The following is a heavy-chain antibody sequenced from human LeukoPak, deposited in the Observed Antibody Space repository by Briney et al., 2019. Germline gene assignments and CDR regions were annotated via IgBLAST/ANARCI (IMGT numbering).Heavy chain of an antibody. Sequence: GGSLRLSCAASGFTFSSYGMHWVRQAPGKGLEWVAFIRYDGSSNYYADSVKGRLTISRDNSKNTLYLQMNSLRPEDTAVYYCASERDYGDSNAFDMWGQGTMVTVSS. D-gene: IGHD4-17*01. CDR3: ASERDYGDSNAFDM. J-gene: IGHJ3*02. V-gene: IGHV3-30*02. CDR1: GFTFSSYG. CDR2: IRYDGSSN.